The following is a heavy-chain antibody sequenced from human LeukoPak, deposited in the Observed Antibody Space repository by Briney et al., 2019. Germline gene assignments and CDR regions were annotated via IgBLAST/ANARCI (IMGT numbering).Heavy chain of an antibody. Sequence: ASVKVSCKASGYTFTGYYMHWVRQAPGQGLEWMGWINPNSGGTNYAQKFQGRVTMTRDTSISTAYMELSRLRSDDTAVYYCARAAIAVAGNYYYYYMDVWGKGTTVTVSS. CDR1: GYTFTGYY. J-gene: IGHJ6*03. CDR2: INPNSGGT. V-gene: IGHV1-2*02. CDR3: ARAAIAVAGNYYYYYMDV. D-gene: IGHD6-19*01.